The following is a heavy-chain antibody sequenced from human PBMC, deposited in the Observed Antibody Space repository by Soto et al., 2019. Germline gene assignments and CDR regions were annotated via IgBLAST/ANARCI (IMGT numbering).Heavy chain of an antibody. J-gene: IGHJ4*02. Sequence: SGGSLRLSCEASGFTLRNYAMTWVRQAPGKGLEWVSLISANDVGTYYAESVKTRFTISTDQSRNTVYLQMDSLRADDTAIYYCAKAKNDYNWDNRPPFDYWGQGTLVTVPQ. D-gene: IGHD1-20*01. CDR1: GFTLRNYA. CDR3: AKAKNDYNWDNRPPFDY. CDR2: ISANDVGT. V-gene: IGHV3-23*01.